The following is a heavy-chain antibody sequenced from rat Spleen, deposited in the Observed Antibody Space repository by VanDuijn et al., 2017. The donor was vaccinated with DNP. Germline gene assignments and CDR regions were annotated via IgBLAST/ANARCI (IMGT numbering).Heavy chain of an antibody. J-gene: IGHJ2*01. Sequence: EVQLVESGGGLVQPGRSLKLSCAASGFTFSDYNMAWVRQAPTKGLEWVASITNSGGSTYYRDSVKCRFTISRDNAESTLYLQMSSLRSEDMATYYCARYSFRRVWDYWGQGVSVTVSS. V-gene: IGHV5S23*01. CDR1: GFTFSDYN. CDR2: ITNSGGST. D-gene: IGHD1-11*01. CDR3: ARYSFRRVWDY.